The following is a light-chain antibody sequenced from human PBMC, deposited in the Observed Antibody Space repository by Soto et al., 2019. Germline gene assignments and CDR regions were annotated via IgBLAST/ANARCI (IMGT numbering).Light chain of an antibody. CDR2: EVS. CDR1: SSDVGSYNR. CDR3: SSKTSSGPL. Sequence: QSALTQPPSVSGSPGQSVTISCTGTSSDVGSYNRVSWYQQSPGTAPKVMIYEVSNRPSGVPDRFSGSKSGNTASLTISGLQAEDEAHYYCSSKTSSGPLFGGGTKLTVL. V-gene: IGLV2-18*02. J-gene: IGLJ2*01.